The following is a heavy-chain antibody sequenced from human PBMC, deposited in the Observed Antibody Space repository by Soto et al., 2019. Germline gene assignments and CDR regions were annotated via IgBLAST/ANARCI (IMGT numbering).Heavy chain of an antibody. Sequence: SETLSLTCAVYGGSFSGYYWSWIRQPPGKGLEWIGVINHSGSTNYNPSLKSRVTISVDTSKNQFSLKLSSVTAADTAVYYCARGLRPKMYSSSGYWLDPWGQGTLVTRLL. CDR1: GGSFSGYY. V-gene: IGHV4-34*01. J-gene: IGHJ5*02. CDR3: ARGLRPKMYSSSGYWLDP. CDR2: INHSGST. D-gene: IGHD6-6*01.